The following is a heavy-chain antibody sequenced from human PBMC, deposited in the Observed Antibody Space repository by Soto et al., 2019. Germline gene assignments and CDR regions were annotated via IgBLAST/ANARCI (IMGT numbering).Heavy chain of an antibody. V-gene: IGHV3-74*01. CDR2: INSDGSST. CDR1: GFTFSSYW. CDR3: ASGCSSTSCYPYYYYYMDV. D-gene: IGHD2-2*01. Sequence: PGGSLRLSCAASGFTFSSYWMHWVRQAPGKGLVWVSRINSDGSSTSYADSVKGRFTISRDNAKNTLYLQMNSLRAEDTAVCYCASGCSSTSCYPYYYYYMDVWGKGTTVTVSS. J-gene: IGHJ6*03.